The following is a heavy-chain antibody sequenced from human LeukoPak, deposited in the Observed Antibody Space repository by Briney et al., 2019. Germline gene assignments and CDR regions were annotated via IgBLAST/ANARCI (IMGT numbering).Heavy chain of an antibody. CDR1: GFTFSNYA. Sequence: PGGSLRLSCAASGFTFSNYAMSWVRQAPGKGLEWVSAITGSGGSTYYAHSVKGRFTISRDNPKNTLYLQMNSLGAEDTAVYYCAKWGDYDVLTGYYDPDYWGEGTLVPVSS. CDR3: AKWGDYDVLTGYYDPDY. V-gene: IGHV3-23*01. D-gene: IGHD3-9*01. CDR2: ITGSGGST. J-gene: IGHJ4*02.